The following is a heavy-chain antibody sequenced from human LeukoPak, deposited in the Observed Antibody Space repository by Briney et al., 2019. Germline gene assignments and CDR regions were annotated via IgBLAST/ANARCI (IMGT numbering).Heavy chain of an antibody. CDR1: GYTLTELS. Sequence: ASVKVSCKVSGYTLTELSMHWVRQAPGKGLELMGGSDPEDGETIYAQKFQGRVTMTEDTSTDTAYMELSSLRSEDTAVYYCATGGDSSGYYYGRNAFDIWGQGTMVTVSS. CDR3: ATGGDSSGYYYGRNAFDI. D-gene: IGHD3-22*01. CDR2: SDPEDGET. V-gene: IGHV1-24*01. J-gene: IGHJ3*02.